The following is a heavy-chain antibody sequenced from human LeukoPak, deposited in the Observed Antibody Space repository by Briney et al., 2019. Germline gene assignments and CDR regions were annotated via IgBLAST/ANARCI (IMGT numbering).Heavy chain of an antibody. D-gene: IGHD4-17*01. V-gene: IGHV3-9*01. CDR1: GFTFDDYA. CDR3: AKGVPPPYGDYPHDAFDV. CDR2: ISWNSGSI. J-gene: IGHJ3*01. Sequence: PGGSLRLSCAASGFTFDDYAMHWVRQAPGKGLEWVSGISWNSGSIGYADSVKGRFTISRDNAKNSLYLQMNSLRAEDTALYYCAKGVPPPYGDYPHDAFDVWGQGTMVTVSS.